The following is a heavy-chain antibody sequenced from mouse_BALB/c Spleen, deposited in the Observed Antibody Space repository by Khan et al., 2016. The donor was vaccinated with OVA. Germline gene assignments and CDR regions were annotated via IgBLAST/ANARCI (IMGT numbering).Heavy chain of an antibody. D-gene: IGHD1-2*01. CDR2: INYSGVT. V-gene: IGHV3-2*02. J-gene: IGHJ2*01. CDR1: GYSITSGSA. Sequence: EVQLQESGPGLVKPSQSLSLTCTVTGYSITSGSACNWIRHFPGNKLEWMVYINYSGVTSYTPSLKSRISITRDTSKNQFFLQLNSLTSEDTATYYCARGKDYGYDFDYWGQGTTVTVSS. CDR3: ARGKDYGYDFDY.